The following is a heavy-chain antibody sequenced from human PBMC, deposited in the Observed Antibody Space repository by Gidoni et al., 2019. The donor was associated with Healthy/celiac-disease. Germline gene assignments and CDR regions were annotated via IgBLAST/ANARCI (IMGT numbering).Heavy chain of an antibody. CDR1: GGTISSYT. Sequence: QVQLVQSGAEVKKPGSSVKVSCKASGGTISSYTISWVRQAPGQGLEWMGRIIPILGIANYAQKFQGRVTITADKSTSTAYMELSSLRSEDTAVYYCASRTAAGSNWFDPWGQGTLVTVSS. D-gene: IGHD6-13*01. CDR3: ASRTAAGSNWFDP. CDR2: IIPILGIA. V-gene: IGHV1-69*02. J-gene: IGHJ5*02.